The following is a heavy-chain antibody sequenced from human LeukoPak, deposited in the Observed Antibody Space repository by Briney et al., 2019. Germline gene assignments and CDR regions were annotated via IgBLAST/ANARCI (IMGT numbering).Heavy chain of an antibody. D-gene: IGHD6-13*01. V-gene: IGHV4-34*01. CDR2: INHSGST. CDR1: GGSSSGYY. Sequence: SETLSLTCAVYGGSSSGYYWSWIRQPPGKGLEWIGEINHSGSTNYNPSLKSRVTISVDTSKNQFSLKLSSVTAADTAVYYCARADSSSWYPSFDYWGRGTLVTVSS. CDR3: ARADSSSWYPSFDY. J-gene: IGHJ4*02.